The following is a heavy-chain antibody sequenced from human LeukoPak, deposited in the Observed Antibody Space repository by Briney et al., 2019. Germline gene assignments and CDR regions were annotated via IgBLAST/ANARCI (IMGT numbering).Heavy chain of an antibody. D-gene: IGHD4-17*01. CDR3: ARGQGIGDDY. Sequence: TSSETLSLTCAVYGGSFSGYYWSWIRQPPGKGLEWIGEINHSGSTNYNPSLKSRVTISVDTSKNQFSLKLSSVTAADTAVYYCARGQGIGDDYWGQGTLVTVSS. J-gene: IGHJ4*02. V-gene: IGHV4-34*01. CDR2: INHSGST. CDR1: GGSFSGYY.